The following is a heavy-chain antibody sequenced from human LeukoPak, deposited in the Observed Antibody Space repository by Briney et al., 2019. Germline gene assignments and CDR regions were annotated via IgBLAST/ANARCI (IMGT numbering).Heavy chain of an antibody. J-gene: IGHJ5*02. Sequence: SETLSLTCTVSGGSISSYYWSWIRQPPGKGLEWVGYIYYSGSTNYNPSLKSRVTISVDTSKNQSSLKLSSLTTADAAVYYCARFYGGRGYAHGGFDPWGQGQLATVSS. CDR3: ARFYGGRGYAHGGFDP. CDR1: GGSISSYY. D-gene: IGHD3-16*01. V-gene: IGHV4-59*01. CDR2: IYYSGST.